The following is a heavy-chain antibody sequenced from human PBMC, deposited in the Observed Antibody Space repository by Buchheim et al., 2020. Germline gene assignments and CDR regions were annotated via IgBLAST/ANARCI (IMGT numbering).Heavy chain of an antibody. Sequence: QVQLQQWGAGLLKPSETLSLTCAVYGGSFSGYYWSWIRQPPGKGLEWIGEINHRGSTNYNPSLKSRVTISVDTSKNQFSLKLSSVTAADTAVYCCARGKRAMVRGVIITFWFDPWGQGTL. D-gene: IGHD3-10*01. J-gene: IGHJ5*02. V-gene: IGHV4-34*01. CDR2: INHRGST. CDR3: ARGKRAMVRGVIITFWFDP. CDR1: GGSFSGYY.